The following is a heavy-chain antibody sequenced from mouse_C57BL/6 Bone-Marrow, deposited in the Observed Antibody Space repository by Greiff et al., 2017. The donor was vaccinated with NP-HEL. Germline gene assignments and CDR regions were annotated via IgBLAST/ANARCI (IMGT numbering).Heavy chain of an antibody. CDR2: ISSGGSYP. D-gene: IGHD1-1*01. V-gene: IGHV5-6*01. CDR1: GFTFSSYG. CDR3: ARQGIYYYGFYAMDY. Sequence: EVMLVESGGDLVKPGGSLKLSCAASGFTFSSYGMSWVRQTPDKRLEWVATISSGGSYPYYPDSVKGRFTISRDNAKNTLYLQMSSLKSEDTAMYYCARQGIYYYGFYAMDYWGQGTSVTVSS. J-gene: IGHJ4*01.